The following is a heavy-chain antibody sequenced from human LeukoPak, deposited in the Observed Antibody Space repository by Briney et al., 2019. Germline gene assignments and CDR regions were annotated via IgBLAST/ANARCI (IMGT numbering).Heavy chain of an antibody. CDR3: ARHAGGYDRELDY. Sequence: SETLSLTCTVSGGSISSSSYYWGWLRQPPGKGLEWIGSIYYSGSTYYNPPLKSRVTISVDTSKNQFSLKLSSVTAADTAVYYCARHAGGYDRELDYWGQGTLVTVSS. CDR2: IYYSGST. CDR1: GGSISSSSYY. J-gene: IGHJ4*02. D-gene: IGHD5-12*01. V-gene: IGHV4-39*01.